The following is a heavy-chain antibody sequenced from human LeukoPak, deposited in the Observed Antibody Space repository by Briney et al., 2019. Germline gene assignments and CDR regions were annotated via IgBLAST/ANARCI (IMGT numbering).Heavy chain of an antibody. CDR2: INAGNGNT. D-gene: IGHD3-16*01. Sequence: GASVKVSCKAAGYTFTSYAMHWVRQAPGQRLEWMGWINAGNGNTKYSQKFQGRVTITRDTSASTAYMELSSLRSDDTAVYYCARGSRQYTYGRELDYWGQGTLVTVSS. CDR1: GYTFTSYA. J-gene: IGHJ4*02. CDR3: ARGSRQYTYGRELDY. V-gene: IGHV1-3*01.